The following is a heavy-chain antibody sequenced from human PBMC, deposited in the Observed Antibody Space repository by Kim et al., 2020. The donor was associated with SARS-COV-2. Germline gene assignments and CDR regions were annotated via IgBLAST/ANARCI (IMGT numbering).Heavy chain of an antibody. CDR1: GFSLSPSGMC. J-gene: IGHJ4*02. V-gene: IGHV2-70*11. CDR3: ARILLVAGTTLVDY. D-gene: IGHD6-19*01. Sequence: SGPTLVKPTQTLTLTCTFSGFSLSPSGMCVSWIRQPPGKALEWLARIDWDDDKYYSTSLKTRLTISKDTSKNQVVLTMTNMDPVDTATYYCARILLVAGTTLVDYWGQGTLVTVSS. CDR2: IDWDDDK.